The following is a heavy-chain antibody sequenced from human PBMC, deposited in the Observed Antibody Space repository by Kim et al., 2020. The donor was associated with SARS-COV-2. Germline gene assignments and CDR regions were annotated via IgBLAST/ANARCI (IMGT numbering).Heavy chain of an antibody. CDR1: GYTFTSYY. CDR2: INPSGGST. J-gene: IGHJ4*02. Sequence: ASVKVSCKASGYTFTSYYMHWVRQAPGQGLEWMGIINPSGGSTSYAQKFQGRVTMTRDTSTSTVYMELSSLRSEDTAVYYCARDRQDIVLMVYXIGYTGTAAGXXXWGQGTLVTVSS. D-gene: IGHD2-8*01. CDR3: ARDRQDIVLMVYXIGYTGTAAGXXX. V-gene: IGHV1-46*01.